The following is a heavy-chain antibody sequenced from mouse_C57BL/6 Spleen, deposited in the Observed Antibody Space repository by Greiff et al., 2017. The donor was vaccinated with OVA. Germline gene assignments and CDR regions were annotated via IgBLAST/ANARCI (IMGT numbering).Heavy chain of an antibody. CDR1: GYTFTDYY. Sequence: VQLQQSGAELVKPGASVKMSCKASGYTFTDYYMNWVKQRPGQGLEWIGVINPNSGDTKYNQKFKGKATLTADKSSSTAYMQLSSLTSEDSAVYYCASACDGSRGAYDIEDWGKGTTVTVS. V-gene: IGHV1S26*01. CDR2: INPNSGDT. D-gene: IGHD1-1*01. CDR3: ASACDGSRGAYDIED. J-gene: IGHJ1*03.